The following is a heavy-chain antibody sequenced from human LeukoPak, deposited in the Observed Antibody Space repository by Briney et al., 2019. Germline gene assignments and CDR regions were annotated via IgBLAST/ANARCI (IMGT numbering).Heavy chain of an antibody. Sequence: SETLSLTCTVSGGSISSSSYYWGWIRQPPGKGLEWIASIYYGGSTYYNPSLKSRVTISVDTSKNQFSLKLSSVTAADTAVYYCARRDGDYGPWYFDLWGRGTLVTVSS. V-gene: IGHV4-39*07. D-gene: IGHD4-17*01. CDR1: GGSISSSSYY. CDR2: IYYGGST. CDR3: ARRDGDYGPWYFDL. J-gene: IGHJ2*01.